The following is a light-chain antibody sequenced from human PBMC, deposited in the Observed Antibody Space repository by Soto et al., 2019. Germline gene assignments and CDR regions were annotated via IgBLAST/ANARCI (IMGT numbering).Light chain of an antibody. J-gene: IGKJ1*01. Sequence: DIQMTQSPSSLSASVGDRVTITCRASQTISNYLHWYQQSPGKAPNLLIYLASNLQGGVPSRFSGSASGTAVTLTISSLQPEDFATYYCHQSDSAPQTFGQGTKVEIK. CDR2: LAS. V-gene: IGKV1-39*01. CDR3: HQSDSAPQT. CDR1: QTISNY.